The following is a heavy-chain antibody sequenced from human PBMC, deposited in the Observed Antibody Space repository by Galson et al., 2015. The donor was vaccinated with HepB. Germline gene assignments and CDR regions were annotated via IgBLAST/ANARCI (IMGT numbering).Heavy chain of an antibody. V-gene: IGHV3-21*03. D-gene: IGHD1-26*01. J-gene: IGHJ4*02. CDR1: GFTFSSYT. CDR3: STDVTLPSGSYGN. Sequence: SLRLSCAASGFTFSSYTMNWVRQAPGKGLEWVSSISSTSNHKFYADSLKGRFTISRDNAKSSLYLQMDSLKTEDTAVYFCSTDVTLPSGSYGNWGQGTLVTVSS. CDR2: ISSTSNHK.